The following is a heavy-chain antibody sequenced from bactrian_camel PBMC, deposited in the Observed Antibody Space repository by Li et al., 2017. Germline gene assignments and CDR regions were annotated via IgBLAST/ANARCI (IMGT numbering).Heavy chain of an antibody. J-gene: IGHJ4*01. V-gene: IGHV3S53*01. D-gene: IGHD5*01. CDR2: IDTDHLT. CDR3: TKGYVEGLGIDY. CDR1: GDKPSC. Sequence: HVQLVESGGGSVQAGGSLRLTCAASGDKPSCMGYFRQAPGKEREGVAVIDTDHLTSYAGSVKGRFTISRDDAKNTLYPQLNSLKTEDAAMYYCTKGYVEGLGIDYWGQGTQVTVS.